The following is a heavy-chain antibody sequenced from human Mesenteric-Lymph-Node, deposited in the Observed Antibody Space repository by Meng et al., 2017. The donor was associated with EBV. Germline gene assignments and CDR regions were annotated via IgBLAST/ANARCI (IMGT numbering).Heavy chain of an antibody. CDR3: ARGVQVAWRFDP. V-gene: IGHV4-39*07. Sequence: QLQLLEAGPGLAKPLETLSLSCIASGGYISNGDYYWAWVRQPPGMGLEWIGEINHSGSANYNPSLKSRVTISIDTSKNQFSLRLNSVTAADTAVYYCARGVQVAWRFDPWGQGTLVTVSS. J-gene: IGHJ5*02. CDR2: INHSGSA. CDR1: GGYISNGDYY. D-gene: IGHD2-15*01.